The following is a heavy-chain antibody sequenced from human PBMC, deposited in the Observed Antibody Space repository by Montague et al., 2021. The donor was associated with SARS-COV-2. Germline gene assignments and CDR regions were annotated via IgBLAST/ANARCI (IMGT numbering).Heavy chain of an antibody. D-gene: IGHD3-3*01. J-gene: IGHJ6*02. CDR2: IYYSGST. CDR3: ARDPWRITIFGVVTRYGMDV. CDR1: GDSVSSGSYY. V-gene: IGHV4-61*01. Sequence: SETLSLTCIVSGDSVSSGSYYWGWIRQPPGKGLEWIGYIYYSGSTNYNPSLKSRVTISVDTSKNQFSLKLSSVTAADTAVYYCARDPWRITIFGVVTRYGMDVWGQGTTVTVSS.